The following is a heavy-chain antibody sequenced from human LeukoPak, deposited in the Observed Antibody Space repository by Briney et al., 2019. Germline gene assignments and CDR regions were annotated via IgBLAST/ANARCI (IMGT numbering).Heavy chain of an antibody. D-gene: IGHD1-26*01. CDR1: GFTVSSNY. Sequence: GGSLGLSCAASGFTVSSNYMSWVRQAPGKGLEWVSVIYSGGSTYYADSVKGRFTISRDNSKNTLYLQMNSLRAEDTAVYYCARARSGSYFDYWGQGTLVTVSS. J-gene: IGHJ4*02. CDR2: IYSGGST. V-gene: IGHV3-53*01. CDR3: ARARSGSYFDY.